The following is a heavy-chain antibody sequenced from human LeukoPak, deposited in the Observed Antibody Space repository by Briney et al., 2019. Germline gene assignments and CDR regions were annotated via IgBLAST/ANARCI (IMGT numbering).Heavy chain of an antibody. D-gene: IGHD3-22*01. J-gene: IGHJ1*01. V-gene: IGHV4-34*01. CDR3: ARLKYYYDASGYRAEYFQH. CDR2: INHSGST. Sequence: SETLSLTCAVYAGSFSGYYWSWLRQPPGKGLEWIGEINHSGSTNYNPSLESRVTISVYTSKNQFSLKLSSVTAADTAVYYCARLKYYYDASGYRAEYFQHWGRGTLVTVSS. CDR1: AGSFSGYY.